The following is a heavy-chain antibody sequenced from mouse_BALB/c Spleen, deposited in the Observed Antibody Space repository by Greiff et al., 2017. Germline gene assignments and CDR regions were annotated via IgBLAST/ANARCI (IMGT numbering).Heavy chain of an antibody. CDR3: AKETTVGYYFDY. D-gene: IGHD1-1*01. Sequence: EVHLVESGGGLVKPGGSLKLSCAASGFTFSSYAMSWVRQPPEKRLEWVASISSGGSTYYPDSVKGRFTISRDNARNILYLQMSSLRSEDTAMYYCAKETTVGYYFDYWGQGTTLTVSS. J-gene: IGHJ2*01. CDR2: ISSGGST. V-gene: IGHV5-6-5*01. CDR1: GFTFSSYA.